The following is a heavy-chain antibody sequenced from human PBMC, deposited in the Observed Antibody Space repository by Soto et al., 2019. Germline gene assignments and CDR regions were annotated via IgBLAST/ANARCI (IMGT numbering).Heavy chain of an antibody. CDR2: INQDGSDK. CDR1: ESTVSRDW. Sequence: EVHLVESGGGLVQTGGSLRLSCAIFESTVSRDWMNWVRQAPGKGLEWVAHINQDGSDKYYVDSVKGRFTISRDNAKKSLYLHMNILIPADTAMYYCSGGVGDAFWGQGTLVTVSS. V-gene: IGHV3-7*04. J-gene: IGHJ4*02. D-gene: IGHD1-26*01. CDR3: SGGVGDAF.